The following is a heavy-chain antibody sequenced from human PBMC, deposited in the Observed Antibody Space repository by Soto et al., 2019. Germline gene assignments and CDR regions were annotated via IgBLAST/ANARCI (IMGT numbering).Heavy chain of an antibody. J-gene: IGHJ5*02. CDR2: ISSSGSTI. Sequence: GGSLRLSCAASGFTFSSYEMNWVRQAPGKGLEWVSYISSSGSTIYYADSVKGRFTISRDNAKNSLYLQMNSLRAEDTAVYYCARDREGRQVWESWGQGTLVTVSS. V-gene: IGHV3-48*03. CDR3: ARDREGRQVWES. D-gene: IGHD1-26*01. CDR1: GFTFSSYE.